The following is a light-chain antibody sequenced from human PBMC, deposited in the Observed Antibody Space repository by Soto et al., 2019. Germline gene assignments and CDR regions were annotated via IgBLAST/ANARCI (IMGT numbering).Light chain of an antibody. CDR3: CSYAGSYTL. CDR2: DVS. V-gene: IGLV2-11*01. Sequence: QSALTQPRSVSGSPGQSGTISCTGTSSDVGGYNYVSWYQQHPGKAPKLMIYDVSKRPSGVPDRFSGSKSGNTAYLTISGLQAEDEADYYCCSYAGSYTLFGGGTKLTVL. J-gene: IGLJ2*01. CDR1: SSDVGGYNY.